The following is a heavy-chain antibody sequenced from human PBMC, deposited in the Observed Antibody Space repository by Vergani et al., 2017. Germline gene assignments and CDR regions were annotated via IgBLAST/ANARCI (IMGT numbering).Heavy chain of an antibody. CDR2: ISAYNGNT. CDR1: GYTFTSYG. CDR3: ARDPFTYYYDSSGSLLDAFDI. V-gene: IGHV1-18*01. Sequence: QVQLVQSGAEVKKPGASVKVSCKASGYTFTSYGISWVRQAPGQGLEWMGWISAYNGNTNYAQKLQGRVTMTTDTSTSTAYMELRSLRSDDTAVYYCARDPFTYYYDSSGSLLDAFDIWGQGTMVTVSS. J-gene: IGHJ3*02. D-gene: IGHD3-22*01.